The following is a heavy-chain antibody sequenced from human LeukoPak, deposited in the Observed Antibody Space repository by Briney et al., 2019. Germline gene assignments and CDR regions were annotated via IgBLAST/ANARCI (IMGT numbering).Heavy chain of an antibody. J-gene: IGHJ1*01. D-gene: IGHD2-2*01. CDR2: ISRSVDST. CDR1: GFSFSNYG. V-gene: IGHV3-23*01. Sequence: GGSLRLSCAASGFSFSNYGMNWVRQAPGKGLEWVSAISRSVDSTYYAASVKGRFTISRDNSENTLFLQMTSLRADDTAVYLCARNRPAGYDYDYAFELQHWGQGTLVTVSS. CDR3: ARNRPAGYDYDYAFELQH.